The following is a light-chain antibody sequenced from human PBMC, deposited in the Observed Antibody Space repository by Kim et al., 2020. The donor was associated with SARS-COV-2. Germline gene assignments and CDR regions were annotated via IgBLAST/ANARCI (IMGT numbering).Light chain of an antibody. CDR2: RDI. J-gene: IGLJ2*01. Sequence: VALGQTATITGGGNNIGGKSVPWYQQKPGQAPVLVIYRDINRPSGIPERFSGSNSGNTATLTVIKAQAGDEADYYCQVWDSSTSVVFGGGTQLTVL. V-gene: IGLV3-9*01. CDR1: NIGGKS. CDR3: QVWDSSTSVV.